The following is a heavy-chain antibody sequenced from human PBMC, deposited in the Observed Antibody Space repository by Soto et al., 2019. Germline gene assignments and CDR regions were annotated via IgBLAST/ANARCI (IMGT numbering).Heavy chain of an antibody. CDR1: GFTFSDYY. J-gene: IGHJ4*02. CDR3: ARDLLGGYKFDL. CDR2: ISSSGSTV. Sequence: QVQLVESGGGLVKPGGSLRLSCAASGFTFSDYYMSWIRQAPGKGLEWLSYISSSGSTVFYADSLKGRFTVSRDNAKNSLYLQMNSLTAADTAVYFCARDLLGGYKFDLWGQGTLVTVSS. D-gene: IGHD5-12*01. V-gene: IGHV3-11*01.